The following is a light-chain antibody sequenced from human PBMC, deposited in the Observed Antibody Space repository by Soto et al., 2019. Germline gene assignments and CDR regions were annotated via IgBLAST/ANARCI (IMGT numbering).Light chain of an antibody. V-gene: IGLV2-14*01. CDR3: SSYTSSNTLV. Sequence: QSAVTQPASVSGSPGQSITISCTGGSSDIGGYNYVSWFQQHPGKAPKLMIYEVTNRPSGVSNRFSGSKSGSTASLTISGLQAEDEADYYCSSYTSSNTLVFGTGTKLTVL. CDR2: EVT. CDR1: SSDIGGYNY. J-gene: IGLJ1*01.